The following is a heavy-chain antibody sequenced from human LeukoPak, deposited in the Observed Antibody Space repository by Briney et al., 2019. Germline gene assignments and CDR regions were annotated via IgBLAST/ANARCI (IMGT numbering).Heavy chain of an antibody. V-gene: IGHV1-8*02. CDR1: GYTFTSYG. CDR3: ARDTSNYGSGSYRH. J-gene: IGHJ1*01. D-gene: IGHD3-10*01. Sequence: ASVKVSCKASGYTFTSYGISWVRQAPGQGLEWMGWMNPNSGNTGYAQKFQGRATMTRNTSISTAYMELSSLRSEDTAVYYCARDTSNYGSGSYRHWGQGTLVTVSS. CDR2: MNPNSGNT.